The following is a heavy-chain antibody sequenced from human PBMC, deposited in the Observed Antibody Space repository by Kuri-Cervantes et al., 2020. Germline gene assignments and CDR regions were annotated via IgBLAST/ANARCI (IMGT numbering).Heavy chain of an antibody. J-gene: IGHJ4*02. CDR2: ISSSGSTI. CDR3: ASTGGDYGGYYFDY. Sequence: LSLTCAASGFTFSDYYMSWIRQAPGKGLEWVSYISSSGSTIYYADSVKGRFTISRDNAKNSLYLQMNSLRAEDTAVYYCASTGGDYGGYYFDYWGQGTLVTVSS. CDR1: GFTFSDYY. V-gene: IGHV3-11*04. D-gene: IGHD4-17*01.